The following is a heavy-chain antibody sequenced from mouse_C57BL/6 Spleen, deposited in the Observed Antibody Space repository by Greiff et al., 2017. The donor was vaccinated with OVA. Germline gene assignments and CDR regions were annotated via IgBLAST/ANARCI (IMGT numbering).Heavy chain of an antibody. V-gene: IGHV1-82*01. CDR1: GYAFSSSW. CDR2: IYPGDGDT. D-gene: IGHD3-2*02. Sequence: VQLQQSGPELVKPGASVKISCKASGYAFSSSWMNWVKQRPGKGLEWIGRIYPGDGDTNYNGKFKGKATLTADKSSSTAYMQLSSLTSEDSAVYFCARDETAQAPFAYWGQGTLVTVSA. CDR3: ARDETAQAPFAY. J-gene: IGHJ3*01.